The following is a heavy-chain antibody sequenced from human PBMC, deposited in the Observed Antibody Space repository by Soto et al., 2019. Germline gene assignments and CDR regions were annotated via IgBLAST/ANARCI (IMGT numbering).Heavy chain of an antibody. CDR3: ARDVYRSGWYYFDF. D-gene: IGHD6-19*01. CDR2: IYYSGST. V-gene: IGHV4-59*01. J-gene: IGHJ4*01. Sequence: GKGLEWIGYIYYSGSTNYNPSLKSRVTISVDTSKNQFSLKLSSVTAADTAVYFCARDVYRSGWYYFDFWGQGTLVT.